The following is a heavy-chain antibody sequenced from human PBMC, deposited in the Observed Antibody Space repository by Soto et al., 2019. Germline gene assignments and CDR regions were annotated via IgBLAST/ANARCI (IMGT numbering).Heavy chain of an antibody. Sequence: QVQLVESGGGLVKPGGSLRLSCAPAGFTFSDYYMSWLRQAPGKVREWVPYSSSSSSYTNYADSLKGRFTIFRDNAKNSLYLQLHSLRAEDPAVYYCAADVGGYDLAVDYWGQGPLVSVSS. CDR2: SSSSSSYT. CDR3: AADVGGYDLAVDY. D-gene: IGHD5-12*01. CDR1: GFTFSDYY. J-gene: IGHJ4*02. V-gene: IGHV3-11*05.